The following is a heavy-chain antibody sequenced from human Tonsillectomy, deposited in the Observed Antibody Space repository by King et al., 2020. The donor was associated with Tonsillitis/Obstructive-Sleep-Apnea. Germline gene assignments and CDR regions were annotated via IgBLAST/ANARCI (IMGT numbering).Heavy chain of an antibody. CDR3: ARDMVVEAGVDAFDI. D-gene: IGHD2-15*01. Sequence: QLQESGPGLVKPSETLSLTCTVSGGSISRYSWSWIRQPPGKGLEWIGYIYYSGSTNYNPSLKSRVTISVDTSKNQFSLKLSSVTAADTAVYYCARDMVVEAGVDAFDIGGQETEVTVSS. CDR2: IYYSGST. J-gene: IGHJ3*02. V-gene: IGHV4-59*01. CDR1: GGSISRYS.